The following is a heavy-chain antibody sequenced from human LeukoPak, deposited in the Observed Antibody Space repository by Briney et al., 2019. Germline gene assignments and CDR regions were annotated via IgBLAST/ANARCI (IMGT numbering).Heavy chain of an antibody. CDR2: INWNGGST. CDR3: ARGQQQLVPVLSLGAFDI. D-gene: IGHD6-13*01. CDR1: GFTFDDYG. J-gene: IGHJ3*02. V-gene: IGHV3-20*04. Sequence: GRSLRLSCAASGFTFDDYGMSWVRQAPGKGLEWVSGINWNGGSTGYADSVKGRFTISRDNAKNSLYLQMNSLRAEDTALYYCARGQQQLVPVLSLGAFDIWGQGTMVTVSS.